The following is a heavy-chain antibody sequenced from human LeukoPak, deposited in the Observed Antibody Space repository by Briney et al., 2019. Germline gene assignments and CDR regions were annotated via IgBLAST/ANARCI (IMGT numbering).Heavy chain of an antibody. CDR2: ISYEGSTK. V-gene: IGHV3-30*04. CDR1: GFTFSNYA. J-gene: IGHJ4*02. CDR3: ARGSSKSQYSSGWYYDS. D-gene: IGHD6-19*01. Sequence: PGGSLRLSCAASGFTFSNYAMHWVRQAPGKGLEWVAVISYEGSTKYYADSVKGRFTISRDNFKNTVSLQMNSLRAEDTAVYYCARGSSKSQYSSGWYYDSWGQGTLVTVSS.